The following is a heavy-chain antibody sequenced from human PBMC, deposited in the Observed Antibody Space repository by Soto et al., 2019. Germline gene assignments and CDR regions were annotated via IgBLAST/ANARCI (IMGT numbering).Heavy chain of an antibody. D-gene: IGHD4-4*01. Sequence: NPSETLSLTCAVYGGSFSGYYWSWIRQPPGKGLEWIGEINHSGSTNYNPSLKSRVTISVDTSKNQFSLKLSSVTAADTAVYYCARFPFDYTERGNWFDPWGQGTLVTVSS. J-gene: IGHJ5*02. V-gene: IGHV4-34*01. CDR2: INHSGST. CDR3: ARFPFDYTERGNWFDP. CDR1: GGSFSGYY.